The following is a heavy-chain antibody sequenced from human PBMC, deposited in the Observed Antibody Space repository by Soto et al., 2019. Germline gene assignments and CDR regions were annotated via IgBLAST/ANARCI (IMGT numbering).Heavy chain of an antibody. V-gene: IGHV3-23*01. Sequence: EVQLLESGGGWVQPGGSLRLSCAASGFTFSSYAMGWVRQASGTGLEWVSVIDGSGGDTSFTDSVKGRFTISRDNSKNTLYLHMNSLRAEDTARYYCAKEIVAAAYVETSPFDFWGQGTLVTVSS. D-gene: IGHD3-16*01. CDR1: GFTFSSYA. CDR3: AKEIVAAAYVETSPFDF. J-gene: IGHJ4*02. CDR2: IDGSGGDT.